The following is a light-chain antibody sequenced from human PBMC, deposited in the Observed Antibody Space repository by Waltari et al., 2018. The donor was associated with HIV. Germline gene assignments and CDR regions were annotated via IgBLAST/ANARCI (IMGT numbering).Light chain of an antibody. CDR1: SSDVGDYNY. Sequence: QSALTQPASVSGSPGQSITISCIGTSSDVGDYNYVSWYQQHPGKAPKVMIYEGSNRPSGISDRFSGSKSGNTASLTISGLQAEDEADYYCSSYTSRAVSTYVFGTGTKVTVL. V-gene: IGLV2-14*01. J-gene: IGLJ1*01. CDR2: EGS. CDR3: SSYTSRAVSTYV.